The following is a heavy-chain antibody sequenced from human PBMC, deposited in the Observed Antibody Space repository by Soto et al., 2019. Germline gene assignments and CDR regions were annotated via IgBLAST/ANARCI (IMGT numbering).Heavy chain of an antibody. CDR1: GGSIISGGYY. CDR3: ARDKEDCSGGSCLGPSFIY. J-gene: IGHJ4*02. V-gene: IGHV4-31*03. Sequence: SETLSLTCTVSGGSIISGGYYWSLIRQHPGKGLEWIGYIYYSGSTYYNPSLKSRVTISVDTSKNQFSLKLSSVTAADTAVYYCARDKEDCSGGSCLGPSFIYWGQGTLVTVSS. CDR2: IYYSGST. D-gene: IGHD2-15*01.